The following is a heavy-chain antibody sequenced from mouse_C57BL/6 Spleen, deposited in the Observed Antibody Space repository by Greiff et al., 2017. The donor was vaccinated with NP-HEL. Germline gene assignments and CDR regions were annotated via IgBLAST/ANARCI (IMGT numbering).Heavy chain of an antibody. CDR1: GFSLTSYA. D-gene: IGHD2-2*01. CDR3: ARSMVTALYYYAMDY. Sequence: VQLQESGPGLVAPSPCLTISCTVSGFSLTSYAISWVRQPPGKGLEWLGVICTGGGTNYNSALKSRLSISKDNSKSQVFLKMNSLQTDDTAGYYCARSMVTALYYYAMDYWGQGTSVTVSS. J-gene: IGHJ4*01. CDR2: ICTGGGT. V-gene: IGHV2-9-1*01.